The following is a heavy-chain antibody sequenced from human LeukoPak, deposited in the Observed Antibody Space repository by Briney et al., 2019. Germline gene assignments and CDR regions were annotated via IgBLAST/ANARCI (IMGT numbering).Heavy chain of an antibody. CDR2: NIPIFGTA. CDR1: GGTFSSYA. D-gene: IGHD3-22*01. V-gene: IGHV1-69*05. Sequence: SVKVSCKASGGTFSSYAISWVRQAPGQGLEWMGGNIPIFGTANYAQKFQGRVTITTDESTSTAYMELSSLRSEDTAVYYCARDKARHDSSGYYSAWGQGTLVTVSS. J-gene: IGHJ5*02. CDR3: ARDKARHDSSGYYSA.